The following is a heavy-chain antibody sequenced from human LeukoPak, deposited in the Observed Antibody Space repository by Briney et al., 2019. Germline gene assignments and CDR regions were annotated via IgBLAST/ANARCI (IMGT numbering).Heavy chain of an antibody. Sequence: PGGSLRLSCAASGSTFSSYSMNWVRQAPGKGLEWVSSISSSNSYIYYADSVKGRFTISRDNAKNSLYLQMNSLRAEDTAVYYCAKTPTMVRGVIRYWGQGTLVTVSS. D-gene: IGHD3-10*01. CDR1: GSTFSSYS. V-gene: IGHV3-21*04. CDR2: ISSSNSYI. J-gene: IGHJ4*02. CDR3: AKTPTMVRGVIRY.